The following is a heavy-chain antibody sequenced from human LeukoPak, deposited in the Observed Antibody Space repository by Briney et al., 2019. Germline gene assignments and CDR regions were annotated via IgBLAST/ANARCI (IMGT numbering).Heavy chain of an antibody. D-gene: IGHD2-15*01. CDR3: ARGYCSGGSCYSMDYFDY. CDR2: IYPGDSDT. J-gene: IGHJ4*02. V-gene: IGHV5-51*01. CDR1: GYSFTSYW. Sequence: GESLKISCKGSGYSFTSYWIGWVRQMPGKGLEWMGIIYPGDSDTRYSPSFQGQVSISADKSISTAYLQWSSLKASDTAMYYCARGYCSGGSCYSMDYFDYWGQGTLVTVSS.